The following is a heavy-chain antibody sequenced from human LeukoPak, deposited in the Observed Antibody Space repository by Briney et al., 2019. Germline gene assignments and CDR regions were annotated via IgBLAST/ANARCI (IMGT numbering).Heavy chain of an antibody. CDR2: IYHSGST. CDR3: ARGVYDILTGYSPAFGY. J-gene: IGHJ4*02. CDR1: GGSISSGGYS. Sequence: SQTLSLTCAVSGGSISSGGYSWSWIRQPPGKGLEWIGYIYHSGSTYYNPSLKSRVTISVDRSKNQFSLKLSSVTAADTAVYYCARGVYDILTGYSPAFGYWGQGTLVTVSS. D-gene: IGHD3-9*01. V-gene: IGHV4-30-2*01.